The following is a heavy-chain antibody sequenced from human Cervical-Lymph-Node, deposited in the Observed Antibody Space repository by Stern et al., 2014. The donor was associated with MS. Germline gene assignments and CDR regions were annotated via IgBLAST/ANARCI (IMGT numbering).Heavy chain of an antibody. CDR2: ISLRLGAT. V-gene: IGHV3-23*04. CDR1: GFTVSNYV. J-gene: IGHJ4*02. Sequence: EVQLVESGGGLVQPGGSLRLSCGASGFTVSNYVMTWVRQAPGKGLEWVASISLRLGATDYADSVKGRFTISRDNSKKTIYLQMHSLTVEDTALYYCAKDRAANGDAPAYFDYWGQGTLVAVSS. CDR3: AKDRAANGDAPAYFDY. D-gene: IGHD4-17*01.